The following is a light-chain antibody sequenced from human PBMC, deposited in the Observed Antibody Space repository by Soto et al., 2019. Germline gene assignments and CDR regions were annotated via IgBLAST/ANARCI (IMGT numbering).Light chain of an antibody. Sequence: QPVLTQPPSVSGAPGQRVTISCTGSSSNIGAGYDVHWYQQLPGTAPKLHIYGNSNRPSVVPDRFSGSKSGTSASLAIAGLQAEDEADYYCQSYDSSLSGSVFGGGTKLTVL. J-gene: IGLJ3*02. V-gene: IGLV1-40*01. CDR3: QSYDSSLSGSV. CDR2: GNS. CDR1: SSNIGAGYD.